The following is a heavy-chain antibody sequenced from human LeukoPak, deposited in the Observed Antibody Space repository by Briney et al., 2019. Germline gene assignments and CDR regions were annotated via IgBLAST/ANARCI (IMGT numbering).Heavy chain of an antibody. CDR2: IYYSGTT. J-gene: IGHJ4*02. Sequence: GSLRLSCAASGFTFSDYYMSWIRQPPGKGLEWIGYIYYSGTTNYNPSLKSRVTISVDTSKNQFSLKLSSVTAADTAVYYCARGVYIAAAQYGYWGQGTLVTVSS. CDR3: ARGVYIAAAQYGY. D-gene: IGHD6-13*01. V-gene: IGHV4-59*01. CDR1: GFTFSDYY.